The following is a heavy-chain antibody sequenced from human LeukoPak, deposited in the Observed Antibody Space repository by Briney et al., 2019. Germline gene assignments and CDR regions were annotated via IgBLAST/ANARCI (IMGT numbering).Heavy chain of an antibody. CDR1: GYTFTSYA. V-gene: IGHV7-4-1*02. J-gene: IGHJ6*03. CDR3: ARVGRGPVQYCSSTSCRYYYYYMDV. CDR2: INTNTGNP. Sequence: GASVKVSCKASGYTFTSYAMNWVRQAPGQGLEWMGWINTNTGNPTYAQGFTGRFVFSLDTSVSTAYLQISSLKAEDTAVYYCARVGRGPVQYCSSTSCRYYYYYMDVWGKGTTVTVSS. D-gene: IGHD2-2*01.